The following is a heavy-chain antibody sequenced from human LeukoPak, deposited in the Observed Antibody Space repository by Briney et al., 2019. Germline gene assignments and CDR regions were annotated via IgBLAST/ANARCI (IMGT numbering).Heavy chain of an antibody. CDR1: GYTFTSYY. V-gene: IGHV1-46*01. Sequence: ASVKVSCKASGYTFTSYYMHWVRQAPGQGLEWMGIINPSGGSTSYAQKFQGRVTMTRDMSTSTVYMELSSLRSEDTAVYYCARVSDCISTSCYTWAFDYWGQGTLVTVSS. J-gene: IGHJ4*02. D-gene: IGHD2-2*02. CDR2: INPSGGST. CDR3: ARVSDCISTSCYTWAFDY.